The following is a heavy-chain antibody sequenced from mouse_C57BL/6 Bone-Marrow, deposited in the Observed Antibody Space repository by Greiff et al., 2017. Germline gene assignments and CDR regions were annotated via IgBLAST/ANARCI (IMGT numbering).Heavy chain of an antibody. CDR1: GYTFTSYW. J-gene: IGHJ1*03. CDR2: IDPSDSET. CDR3: ARGDYYGSSFYWYFDV. Sequence: VQLQQPGAELVRPGSSVKLSCKASGYTFTSYWMHWVKQRPIQGLEWIGNIDPSDSETHYNQKFKDKATLTVDKSSSTASMQLSSLTSEDSAVYYCARGDYYGSSFYWYFDVWGTGTTVTVSS. V-gene: IGHV1-52*01. D-gene: IGHD1-1*01.